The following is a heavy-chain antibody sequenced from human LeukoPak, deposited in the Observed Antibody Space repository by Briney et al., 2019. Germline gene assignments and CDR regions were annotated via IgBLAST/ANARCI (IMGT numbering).Heavy chain of an antibody. J-gene: IGHJ5*02. Sequence: SETLSLTCAVYGGSFSGYYWSWIRQPPGKGLEWIGEINHSGSTNYNPSLKSRVTISVDTSKNQFSLKLSSVTAADTAVYYCASTGGSYGNWFDPWGQGTLVTVSS. V-gene: IGHV4-34*01. CDR3: ASTGGSYGNWFDP. CDR1: GGSFSGYY. D-gene: IGHD1-26*01. CDR2: INHSGST.